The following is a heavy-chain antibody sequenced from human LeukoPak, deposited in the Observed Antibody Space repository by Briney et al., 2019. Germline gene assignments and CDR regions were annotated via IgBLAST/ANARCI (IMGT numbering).Heavy chain of an antibody. D-gene: IGHD1-1*01. V-gene: IGHV3-23*01. CDR2: ISGSGGST. CDR3: ACPYGVRTTGTRGYYFDY. CDR1: GFTFTIYA. Sequence: GGSLRLSCAASGFTFTIYAMSWVRQAPGKGLEWVSTISGSGGSTHYADSVKGRFTISRDNSKNTLYLQMNSLRAEDTAVYYCACPYGVRTTGTRGYYFDYWGQGTLVTVSS. J-gene: IGHJ4*02.